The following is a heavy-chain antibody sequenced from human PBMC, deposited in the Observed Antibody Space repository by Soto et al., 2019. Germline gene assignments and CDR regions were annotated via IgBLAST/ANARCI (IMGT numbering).Heavy chain of an antibody. CDR2: IIPIFGTA. Sequence: VASVKVSCKASGGTFSSYAISWVRQAPGQGLEWMGGIIPIFGTANYAQKFQGRVTITADESTSTAYMELSSLRSEDTAVYYCARDLGCSSTSGSPWDYYYYGMDVWGQGTTVTVAS. J-gene: IGHJ6*02. CDR3: ARDLGCSSTSGSPWDYYYYGMDV. V-gene: IGHV1-69*13. CDR1: GGTFSSYA. D-gene: IGHD2-2*01.